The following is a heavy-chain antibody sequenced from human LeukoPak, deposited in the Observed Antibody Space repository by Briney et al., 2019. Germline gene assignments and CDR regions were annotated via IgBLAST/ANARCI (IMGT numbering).Heavy chain of an antibody. CDR2: INHSGST. CDR3: ARGLRFLGWLSRGYMDV. D-gene: IGHD3-3*01. J-gene: IGHJ6*03. CDR1: GGSFSGYY. Sequence: SETLSLTFAVYGGSFSGYYWSWIRQPPGKGLGWIGEINHSGSTNYNPSLKSRVTISVDTSKNQFSLKLSSVTAADTAVYYCARGLRFLGWLSRGYMDVWGKGTTVTVSS. V-gene: IGHV4-34*01.